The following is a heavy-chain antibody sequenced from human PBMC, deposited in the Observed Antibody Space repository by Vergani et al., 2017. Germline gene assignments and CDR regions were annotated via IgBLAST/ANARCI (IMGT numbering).Heavy chain of an antibody. CDR2: IYYSGST. Sequence: QVQLQESGPGLVKPSETLSLTCTVSGGSISSYYWSWIRQPPGKGLEWIGYIYYSGSTNYNPSLKSRVTISVDTSKNQFSLKLSSVTAADTAVYYCARSNPTGAFDIWDQGTMVTVSS. CDR1: GGSISSYY. J-gene: IGHJ3*02. V-gene: IGHV4-59*01. CDR3: ARSNPTGAFDI.